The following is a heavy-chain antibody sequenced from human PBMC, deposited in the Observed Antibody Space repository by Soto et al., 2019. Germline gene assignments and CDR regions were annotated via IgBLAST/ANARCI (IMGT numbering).Heavy chain of an antibody. CDR3: ARGTKYYYQGMDV. CDR1: GDSINNYY. CDR2: IYDSGST. Sequence: SETLSLTCPVSGDSINNYYWTWIRQPPGKGLEWIGYIYDSGSTSYNPSLKSRLTISVDTSKNQFSLKVKSVTAADTAVYYCARGTKYYYQGMDVWGQGTTVTAP. V-gene: IGHV4-59*01. J-gene: IGHJ6*02.